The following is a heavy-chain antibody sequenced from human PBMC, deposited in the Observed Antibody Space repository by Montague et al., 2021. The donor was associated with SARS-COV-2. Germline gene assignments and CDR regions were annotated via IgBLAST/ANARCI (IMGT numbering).Heavy chain of an antibody. CDR1: GGSISSGGYY. D-gene: IGHD3-22*01. CDR3: ARDSGYYDSSGYSYDAFDI. J-gene: IGHJ3*02. CDR2: IYHTGST. Sequence: TLSLTCTVSGGSISSGGYYWSWFRQHPGKGLEWIGYIYHTGSTHYNPSLKSRVTISKETSKNHFSLNLSSVTAADSAVYYCARDSGYYDSSGYSYDAFDIWGQGTKVTVSS. V-gene: IGHV4-31*03.